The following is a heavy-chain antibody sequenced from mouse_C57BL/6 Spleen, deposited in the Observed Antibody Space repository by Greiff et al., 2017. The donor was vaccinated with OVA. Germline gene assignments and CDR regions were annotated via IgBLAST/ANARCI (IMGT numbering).Heavy chain of an antibody. J-gene: IGHJ4*01. V-gene: IGHV1-52*01. CDR3: ARRLGRGYAMDY. D-gene: IGHD4-1*01. CDR2: IDASDSET. Sequence: VQLPQPGAELVRPGSSVKLSCTVSGYSFPSYCMHWVQQRPIQGLAWLGNIDASDSETHSYQKLQDKATLTIDKSSSTAYMQLSSLTSEDSAVYYCARRLGRGYAMDYWGQGTSVTVSA. CDR1: GYSFPSYC.